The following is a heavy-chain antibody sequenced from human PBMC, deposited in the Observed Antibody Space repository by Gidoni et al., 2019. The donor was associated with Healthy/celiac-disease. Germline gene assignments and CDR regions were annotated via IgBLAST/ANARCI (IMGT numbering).Heavy chain of an antibody. CDR2: ISYDGSNK. CDR1: GFTLCSYA. CDR3: ARRPPDYGGNSEGDDY. Sequence: QVQLVESGGGVVQPGRSLSLSCAASGFTLCSYAMHWLRQAPGTGLEWVAVISYDGSNKYYADSVKGRFTISRDNSKNTLYLQMNSLRAEDTAVYYCARRPPDYGGNSEGDDYWGQGTLVTVSS. V-gene: IGHV3-30-3*01. D-gene: IGHD4-17*01. J-gene: IGHJ4*02.